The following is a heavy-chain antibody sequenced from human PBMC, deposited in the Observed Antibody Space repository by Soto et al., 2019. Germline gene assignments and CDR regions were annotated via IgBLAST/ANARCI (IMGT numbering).Heavy chain of an antibody. V-gene: IGHV4-34*01. CDR1: GKSLIGYY. CDR3: ARHHVRGRTIAGAAEF. J-gene: IGHJ4*02. D-gene: IGHD1-26*01. Sequence: SETLSLTCTVYGKSLIGYYWSWIRQPPGKALEWIGEINHSGNTNYNPSLKSRVTISVDTSKNQLFLNLSSVTAADTAMYYCARHHVRGRTIAGAAEFWGQGTLVTVS. CDR2: INHSGNT.